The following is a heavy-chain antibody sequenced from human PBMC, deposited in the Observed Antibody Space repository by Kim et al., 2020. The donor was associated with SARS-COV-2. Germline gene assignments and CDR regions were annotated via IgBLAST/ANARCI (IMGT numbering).Heavy chain of an antibody. D-gene: IGHD4-17*01. J-gene: IGHJ5*02. CDR2: IYYSGST. CDR3: ARVNGDYRWYNWFDP. CDR1: GGSISSSSYY. V-gene: IGHV4-39*07. Sequence: SETLSLTCTVSGGSISSSSYYWGWIRQPPGKGLEWIGSIYYSGSTYYNPSLKSRVTISVDTSKNQFSLKLSSVTAADTAVYYCARVNGDYRWYNWFDPWGQGTLVTVSS.